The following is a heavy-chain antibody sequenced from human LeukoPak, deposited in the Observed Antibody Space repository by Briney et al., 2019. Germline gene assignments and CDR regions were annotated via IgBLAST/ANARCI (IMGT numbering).Heavy chain of an antibody. D-gene: IGHD2-21*02. J-gene: IGHJ4*02. CDR1: GGSISSYY. V-gene: IGHV4-59*01. Sequence: SETLSLTCTVSGGSISSYYWSWIRQPPGKGLEWIGYIYYSGSTNYNPSLKSRVTISVDTSKNQFSLKLSSVTAADTAVYYCARVSAYCGGDCYYYFDYWGQGTLATVSS. CDR3: ARVSAYCGGDCYYYFDY. CDR2: IYYSGST.